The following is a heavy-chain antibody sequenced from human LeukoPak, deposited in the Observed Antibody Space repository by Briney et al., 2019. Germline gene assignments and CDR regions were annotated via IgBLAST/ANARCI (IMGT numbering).Heavy chain of an antibody. CDR1: GFTVSRYY. CDR2: LSSTGNT. CDR3: ARWRPIDAFDI. D-gene: IGHD3-3*01. V-gene: IGHV3-53*04. Sequence: GGSLRLSCAASGFTVSRYYMNWVRQAPGKGLEWVSLLSSTGNTSYADSVKGRFTISRHNSKNTLYLQMNRPRPEDTAMYYCARWRPIDAFDIWGQGTMVIVSS. J-gene: IGHJ3*02.